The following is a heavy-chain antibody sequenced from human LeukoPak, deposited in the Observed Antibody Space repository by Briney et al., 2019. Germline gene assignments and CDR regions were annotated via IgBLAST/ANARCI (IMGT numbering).Heavy chain of an antibody. V-gene: IGHV3-53*01. J-gene: IGHJ4*02. CDR3: ARDNRYGGYNNFDY. Sequence: GGSLRLSCVASGFTVSSNYMSWVRQAPGKGLEWVSVIYSGGSTYYAGSLRGRFTISRDNYKNTLYLQMTSPRAEDTAVYYCARDNRYGGYNNFDYWGQGPLVTVSS. CDR1: GFTVSSNY. CDR2: IYSGGST. D-gene: IGHD5-24*01.